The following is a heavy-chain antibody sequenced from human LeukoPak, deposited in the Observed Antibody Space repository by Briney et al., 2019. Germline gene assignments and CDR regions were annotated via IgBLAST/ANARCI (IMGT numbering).Heavy chain of an antibody. CDR2: IHYSGST. J-gene: IGHJ4*02. CDR1: GGSINNYY. Sequence: SETLFLTCTVSGGSINNYYWSWLRQPPGKGLEWIVYIHYSGSTNYNFSLKSRVTISVDTSKSQFSLKLSSVTAADTAVYYCARGAGWYEYWGQGTLVTVSS. CDR3: ARGAGWYEY. V-gene: IGHV4-59*01. D-gene: IGHD6-19*01.